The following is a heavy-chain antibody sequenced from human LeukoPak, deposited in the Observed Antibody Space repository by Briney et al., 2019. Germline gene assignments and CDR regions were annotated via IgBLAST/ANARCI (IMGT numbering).Heavy chain of an antibody. CDR2: ISSSSSYI. CDR3: ANLPNTSGLDY. CDR1: GFTFSSYN. V-gene: IGHV3-21*01. J-gene: IGHJ4*02. D-gene: IGHD3-22*01. Sequence: KPGESLRLSCAASGFTFSSYNMNWVRQAPGKGLEWVSSISSSSSYIYYADSVRGRFTISRDNSKNTLYLQMSSLRAEDTAVYYCANLPNTSGLDYWGQGTLVTVSS.